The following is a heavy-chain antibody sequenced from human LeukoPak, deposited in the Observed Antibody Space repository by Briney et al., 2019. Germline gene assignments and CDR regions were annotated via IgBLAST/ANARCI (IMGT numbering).Heavy chain of an antibody. CDR2: IRYDGSNK. D-gene: IGHD5-12*01. CDR1: GFTFSSYG. J-gene: IGHJ6*02. V-gene: IGHV3-30*02. CDR3: AKDQRQWLRLSYYYYGMDV. Sequence: PGGSLRLSCAASGFTFSSYGMHWVRQAPGKGLEWVAFIRYDGSNKYYADSVKGRFTISRDNSKNTLYLQMNSLRAEDTAVYYCAKDQRQWLRLSYYYYGMDVWGQGTTATVSS.